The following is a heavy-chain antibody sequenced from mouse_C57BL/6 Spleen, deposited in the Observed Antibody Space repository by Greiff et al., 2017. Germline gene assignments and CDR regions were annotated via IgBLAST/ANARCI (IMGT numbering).Heavy chain of an antibody. V-gene: IGHV1-55*01. D-gene: IGHD1-1*01. CDR3: ARGVYYGSSPADMAY. J-gene: IGHJ4*01. CDR1: GYTFTSYW. Sequence: VQLQQPGPELVKPGASVKMSCKASGYTFTSYWITWVKQRPGQGLEWIGDIYPGSGSTNYNEKFKSKATLTVDTSSSTAYMQLSSLTSEYSAVYFCARGVYYGSSPADMAYWGQGTSVTVSS. CDR2: IYPGSGST.